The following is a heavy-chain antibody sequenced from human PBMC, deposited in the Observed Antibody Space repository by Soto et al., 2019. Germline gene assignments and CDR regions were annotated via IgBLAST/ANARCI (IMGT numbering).Heavy chain of an antibody. CDR2: ISWNSGSI. D-gene: IGHD2-2*01. J-gene: IGHJ6*02. Sequence: SLRLSCAASGFTFYDYAMHWVRQAPGKGLEWVSGISWNSGSIGYADSVKGRFTISRDNAKNSLYLQMNSLKTEDTAVYYCTTPSQCISTSCCPKYYYYGMDVWGQGTTVTVS. CDR1: GFTFYDYA. CDR3: TTPSQCISTSCCPKYYYYGMDV. V-gene: IGHV3-9*01.